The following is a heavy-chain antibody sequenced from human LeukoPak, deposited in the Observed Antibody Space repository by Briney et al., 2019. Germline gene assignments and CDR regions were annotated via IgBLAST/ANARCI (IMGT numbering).Heavy chain of an antibody. CDR2: IYHSGNT. D-gene: IGHD1-14*01. Sequence: SETLSLTCAVSGYSITSGYYWGWIRQPPGKGLEWIGSIYHSGNTYYNPSLKSRVTISVDTSKNPFSLKLNSVTAADTAVYYCARHARTSEDFDYWGQGTLVTVSS. CDR1: GYSITSGYY. CDR3: ARHARTSEDFDY. V-gene: IGHV4-38-2*01. J-gene: IGHJ4*02.